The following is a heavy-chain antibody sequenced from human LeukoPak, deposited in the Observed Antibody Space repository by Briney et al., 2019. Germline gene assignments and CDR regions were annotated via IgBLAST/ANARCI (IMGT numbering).Heavy chain of an antibody. CDR3: ARDRNYYGSGHTPDY. CDR1: GFTFSSYA. D-gene: IGHD3-10*01. Sequence: GGSLRLSCAASGFTFSSYAMHWVRKAPGKGLEWVAVISYDGSNKYYADSVRGRFTISRDNSKNTLYLQMNSLRAEDTAVYYCARDRNYYGSGHTPDYWGQGTLVTVSS. J-gene: IGHJ4*02. CDR2: ISYDGSNK. V-gene: IGHV3-30*04.